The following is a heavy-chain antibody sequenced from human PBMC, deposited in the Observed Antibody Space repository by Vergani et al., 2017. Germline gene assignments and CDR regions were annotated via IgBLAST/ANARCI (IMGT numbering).Heavy chain of an antibody. V-gene: IGHV3-7*03. CDR2: IKQDGSEK. Sequence: EVQLVESGGGLVQPGGSLRLSCAASGFTFSSYWMSWVRQAPGKGLEWVANIKQDGSEKYYVDSVKGRFTISRDNAKNSLYLQMNSLRAEDTAVYYCARRTRDSSGWCYFDYWGQGTLVTVSS. CDR1: GFTFSSYW. D-gene: IGHD6-19*01. CDR3: ARRTRDSSGWCYFDY. J-gene: IGHJ4*02.